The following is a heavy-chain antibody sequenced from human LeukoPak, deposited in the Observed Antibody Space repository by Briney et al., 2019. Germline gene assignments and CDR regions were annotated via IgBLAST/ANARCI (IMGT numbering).Heavy chain of an antibody. CDR2: LYSGGKT. CDR3: ARDGSSGWSHDY. CDR1: GFTVSGNY. J-gene: IGHJ4*02. Sequence: GGSLRLSCAASGFTVSGNYMSWVRQAPGKGLEWVSTLYSGGKTYYADSVKGRFTISRDNSKNTLYLQMNSLRAEDTAVYYCARDGSSGWSHDYWGQGALVTVSS. D-gene: IGHD6-19*01. V-gene: IGHV3-66*01.